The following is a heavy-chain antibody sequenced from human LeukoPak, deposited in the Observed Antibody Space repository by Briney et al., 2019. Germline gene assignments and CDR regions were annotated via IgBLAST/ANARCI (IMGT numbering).Heavy chain of an antibody. CDR2: IRYDGSSQ. D-gene: IGHD6-13*01. J-gene: IGHJ4*02. V-gene: IGHV3-30*02. CDR1: VFTFSSYG. Sequence: GGSLRLSCAAPVFTFSSYGMHWVREAPGKGLEWVAFIRYDGSSQRYTDSVKGRFTISRDNSKNTVYLQMNSLRAEDTAVYYCAKRRDVAAGGSGAFDYWGQGSLVTVSS. CDR3: AKRRDVAAGGSGAFDY.